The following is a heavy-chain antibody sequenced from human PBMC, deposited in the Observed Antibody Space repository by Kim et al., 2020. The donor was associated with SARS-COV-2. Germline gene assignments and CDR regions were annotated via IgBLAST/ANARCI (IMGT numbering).Heavy chain of an antibody. CDR3: AKDTRQVWFGELLSTITGYYYDGMDV. V-gene: IGHV3-23*01. CDR2: ISGSGGST. CDR1: GFTFSSYA. J-gene: IGHJ6*02. D-gene: IGHD3-10*01. Sequence: GGSLRLSCAASGFTFSSYAMSWVRQAPGKGLEWVSAISGSGGSTYYADSVKGRFTISRDNSKNTLYLQMNSLRTEDTAVYYCAKDTRQVWFGELLSTITGYYYDGMDVWGQGTTVTVSS.